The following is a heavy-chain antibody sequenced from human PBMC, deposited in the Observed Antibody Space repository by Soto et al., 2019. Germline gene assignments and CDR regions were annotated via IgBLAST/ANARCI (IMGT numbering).Heavy chain of an antibody. D-gene: IGHD2-15*01. Sequence: QVQLQESGPGLVKPSETLSLTCTVSGGSISSYYWSWIRQPPGKGLEWIGYIYYSGSTNYNPSLKSRVTISVDTSKNQFSLKLSSVTAADTAVYYCARLAGGGYFDYWGQGTLVTVSS. J-gene: IGHJ4*02. CDR2: IYYSGST. CDR3: ARLAGGGYFDY. V-gene: IGHV4-59*08. CDR1: GGSISSYY.